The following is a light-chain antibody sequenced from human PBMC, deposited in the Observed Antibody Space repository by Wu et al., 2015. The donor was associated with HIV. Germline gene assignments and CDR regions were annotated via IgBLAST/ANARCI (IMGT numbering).Light chain of an antibody. CDR2: GAS. V-gene: IGKV3-20*01. CDR1: QSVTRNY. Sequence: EIVLTQSPGTLSLSPGEGATLSCRASQSVTRNYLSWYQQKPGQAPRLLIYGASTRATGIPDRFSGSGSGTDFTLTISRLEPEDFAVYYCQEYRYSRTFGPGTKVEIK. J-gene: IGKJ1*01. CDR3: QEYRYSRT.